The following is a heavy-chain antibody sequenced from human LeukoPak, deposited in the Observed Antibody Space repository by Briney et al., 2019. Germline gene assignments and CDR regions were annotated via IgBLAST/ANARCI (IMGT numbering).Heavy chain of an antibody. D-gene: IGHD1/OR15-1a*01. CDR1: GFTYTNYW. V-gene: IGHV3-74*01. CDR2: INPDGTII. J-gene: IGHJ5*02. CDR3: AKDLSWNTADR. Sequence: GGSLRLSCVASGFTYTNYWMHWFRQVSGKWPVWVSRINPDGTIIDYADFVKGRFTISRDNAKTLLFLHMKGLRADDTAFYYCAKDLSWNTADRWGQGTLVTVSS.